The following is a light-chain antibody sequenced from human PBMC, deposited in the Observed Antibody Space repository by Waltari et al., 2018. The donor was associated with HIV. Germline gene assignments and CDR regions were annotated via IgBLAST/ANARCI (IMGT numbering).Light chain of an antibody. CDR2: EVS. V-gene: IGLV2-14*01. Sequence: QSALTQPASVSGSPGQSITISCTGTSSDVGGYNYVSWYQQHPGKAPKLMIYEVSNRPSGVSNRFSGSKSGNTASLSISGLQAEDEADYYCCSSAGRDIFVFGTGTKVTVL. CDR3: CSSAGRDIFV. J-gene: IGLJ1*01. CDR1: SSDVGGYNY.